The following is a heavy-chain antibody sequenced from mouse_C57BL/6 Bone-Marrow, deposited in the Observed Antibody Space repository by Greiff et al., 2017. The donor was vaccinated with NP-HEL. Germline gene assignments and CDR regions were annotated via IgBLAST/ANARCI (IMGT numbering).Heavy chain of an antibody. CDR1: GFTFSDYY. Sequence: EVMLVESGGGLVQPGGSLKLSCAASGFTFSDYYMYWVRQTPEKRLEWVAYISNGGGSTYYPDTVKGRFTISRDNAKNTLYLQMSRLKSEDTAMYYCAIRGSRYYYARDYWGQGTSVTVSS. CDR3: AIRGSRYYYARDY. D-gene: IGHD1-1*01. J-gene: IGHJ4*01. V-gene: IGHV5-12*01. CDR2: ISNGGGST.